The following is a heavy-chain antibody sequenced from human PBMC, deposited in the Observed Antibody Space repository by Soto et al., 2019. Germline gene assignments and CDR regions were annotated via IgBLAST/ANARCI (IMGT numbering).Heavy chain of an antibody. Sequence: PGGSLRLSCEGSGFTFNKYWMFWVRQAPGRGLEWVANINEDGAVRQYVDSVRGRFTISRDNAKNSVYLQMNTLETEDTAIYYCAQIHAGSFWGQGTLVTVSS. CDR2: INEDGAVR. D-gene: IGHD5-18*01. J-gene: IGHJ4*02. CDR3: AQIHAGSF. V-gene: IGHV3-7*05. CDR1: GFTFNKYW.